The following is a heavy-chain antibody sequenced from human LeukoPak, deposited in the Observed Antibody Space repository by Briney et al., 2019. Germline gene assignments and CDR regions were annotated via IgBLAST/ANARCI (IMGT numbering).Heavy chain of an antibody. Sequence: SSETLSLTCTVSGGSINSGDYYWSWIRQHPGKGLEWIGYIYYSGSTYYNPSLKSRVTVSVDTSKNQFSLKLSSVTAADTAVYYCARAGYSQPFDYWGQGTLVTVSS. CDR2: IYYSGST. J-gene: IGHJ4*02. CDR3: ARAGYSQPFDY. V-gene: IGHV4-31*03. D-gene: IGHD6-13*01. CDR1: GGSINSGDYY.